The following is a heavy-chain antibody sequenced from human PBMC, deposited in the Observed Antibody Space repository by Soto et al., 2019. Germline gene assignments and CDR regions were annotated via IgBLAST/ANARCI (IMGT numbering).Heavy chain of an antibody. CDR2: IYYSGST. J-gene: IGHJ4*02. D-gene: IGHD1-26*01. V-gene: IGHV4-59*01. Sequence: SETLSLTCTVSGGSISSYYWTWFRQPPGKGLEWIGYIYYSGSTNYNPFLKSRVTISVDTSKNQFSLKLSSVTAADTAVYYCARVGGRHYSGLDYWGQGTRVTGSS. CDR3: ARVGGRHYSGLDY. CDR1: GGSISSYY.